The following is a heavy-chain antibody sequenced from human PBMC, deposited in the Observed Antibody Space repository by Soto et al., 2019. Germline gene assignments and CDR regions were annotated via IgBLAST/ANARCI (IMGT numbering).Heavy chain of an antibody. Sequence: GGSLRLSCAASGFTFSSYAMHWVRQAPGKGLEWVAVISYDGSNKYYADSVKGRFTISRDNAKNSLYLQMNSLRAEDTALYYCAKAYYYDSSGYYYARFYFDYWGQGTLVTVSS. D-gene: IGHD3-22*01. J-gene: IGHJ4*02. V-gene: IGHV3-30-3*01. CDR3: AKAYYYDSSGYYYARFYFDY. CDR2: ISYDGSNK. CDR1: GFTFSSYA.